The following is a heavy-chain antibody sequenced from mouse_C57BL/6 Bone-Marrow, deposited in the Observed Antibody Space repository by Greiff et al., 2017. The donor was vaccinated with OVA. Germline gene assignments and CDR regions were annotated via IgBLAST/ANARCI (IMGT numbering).Heavy chain of an antibody. J-gene: IGHJ1*03. CDR2: IYPRSGNT. CDR3: TYYYGSSSYWYFDV. D-gene: IGHD1-1*01. V-gene: IGHV1-81*01. Sequence: VMLVESGAELARPGASVKLSCKASGYTFTSYGISWVKQRTGQGLEWIGEIYPRSGNTYYNEKFKGKATLTADKSSSTAYMELRSLTSEDSAVYFCTYYYGSSSYWYFDVRGTGTTVTVSS. CDR1: GYTFTSYG.